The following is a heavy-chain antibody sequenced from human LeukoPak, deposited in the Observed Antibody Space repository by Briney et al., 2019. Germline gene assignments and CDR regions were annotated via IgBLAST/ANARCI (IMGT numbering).Heavy chain of an antibody. J-gene: IGHJ4*02. CDR1: GLTFTDYW. CDR3: ARVGTWELQRVFDN. D-gene: IGHD1-26*01. Sequence: GGSLRLSCAASGLTFTDYWMTWVRQVPGKGLEWVANINRAGIESYYVDSVKGRFTISRDNAENSLYLQMDSLRVEDTAVYYCARVGTWELQRVFDNWGQGTLVTVSS. V-gene: IGHV3-7*01. CDR2: INRAGIES.